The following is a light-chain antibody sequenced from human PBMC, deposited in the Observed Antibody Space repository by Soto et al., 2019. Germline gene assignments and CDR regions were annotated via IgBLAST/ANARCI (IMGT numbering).Light chain of an antibody. CDR3: ATWDDSLNAAV. CDR1: TSNIAGNT. V-gene: IGLV1-44*01. J-gene: IGLJ7*01. CDR2: IDD. Sequence: QSVLTQPPSLSGTPGQRVTISCSGSTSNIAGNTVHWYQHLPETAPKLLIYIDDQRPSGVPDRFSGSKSGTLASLAISGLQSEDEADYYCATWDDSLNAAVFGGGTQLPSS.